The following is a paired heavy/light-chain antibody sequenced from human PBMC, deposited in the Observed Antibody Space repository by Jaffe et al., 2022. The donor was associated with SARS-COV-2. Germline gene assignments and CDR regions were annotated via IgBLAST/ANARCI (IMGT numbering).Light chain of an antibody. CDR3: QQYYSYPPIT. J-gene: IGKJ5*01. CDR1: QGISSY. V-gene: IGKV1-8*01. Sequence: AIRMTQSPSSFSASTGDRVTITCRASQGISSYLAWYQQKPGKAPKLLIYAASTLQSGVPSRFSGSGSGTDFTLTISCLQSEDFATYYCQQYYSYPPITFGQGTRLEIK. CDR2: AAS.
Heavy chain of an antibody. CDR2: ISSSSSTI. CDR1: GFTFSSYS. D-gene: IGHD3-10*01. Sequence: EVQLVESGGGLVQPGGSLRLSCAASGFTFSSYSMNWVRQAPGKGLEWVSYISSSSSTIYYADSVKGRFTISRDNAKNSLYLQMNSLRAEDTAVYYCARDYGTPYGSGSYYMYYYYYMDVWGKGTTVTVSS. V-gene: IGHV3-48*01. J-gene: IGHJ6*03. CDR3: ARDYGTPYGSGSYYMYYYYYMDV.